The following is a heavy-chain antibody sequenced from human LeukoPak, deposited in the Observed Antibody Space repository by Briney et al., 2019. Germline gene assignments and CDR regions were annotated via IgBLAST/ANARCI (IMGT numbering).Heavy chain of an antibody. J-gene: IGHJ4*02. CDR1: GFTFSRYD. CDR3: AGAGSETQWRAFDF. Sequence: GGSLRLSCAASGFTFSRYDMHWVRQATGKGLEWVSGIGTAGDTYYAGSVKGRFTISRENAKNSLYLQMNSLTAGDTAVYYCAGAGSETQWRAFDFWGQATLVTVSS. D-gene: IGHD6-19*01. V-gene: IGHV3-13*01. CDR2: IGTAGDT.